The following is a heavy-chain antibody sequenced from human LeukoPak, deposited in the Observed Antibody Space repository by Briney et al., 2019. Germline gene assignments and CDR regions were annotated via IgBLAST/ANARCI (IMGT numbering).Heavy chain of an antibody. V-gene: IGHV3-21*01. CDR3: AREAGTGERWYFDL. CDR1: GFTFSSYS. D-gene: IGHD7-27*01. CDR2: IDTSTTYM. Sequence: GGSLRLSCAASGFTFSSYSMNWVRQAPGKGLEWVSSIDTSTTYMTYANSVKGRFTISRDNARNSLYLQMNSLRAEDTAVYYCAREAGTGERWYFDLWGRGTLVTVSS. J-gene: IGHJ2*01.